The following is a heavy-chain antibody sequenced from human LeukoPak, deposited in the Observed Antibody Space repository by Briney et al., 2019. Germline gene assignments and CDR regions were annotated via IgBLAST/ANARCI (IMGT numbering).Heavy chain of an antibody. CDR1: GGSFSGYY. CDR3: ARNSGSYYNFHY. V-gene: IGHV4-34*01. Sequence: SETLSLTCAVYGGSFSGYYWSWIRQPPGKGLEWIGEINHSGSTNYNPSLKSRVTISVHTSKNQFSLKLSSVTAADTAVYYCARNSGSYYNFHYWGQGTLVIVSS. J-gene: IGHJ4*02. CDR2: INHSGST. D-gene: IGHD3-10*01.